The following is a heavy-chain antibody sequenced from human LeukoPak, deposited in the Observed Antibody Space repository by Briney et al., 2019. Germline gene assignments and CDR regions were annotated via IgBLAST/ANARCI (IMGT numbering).Heavy chain of an antibody. Sequence: PGGSLRLSCAASGFTFSSYSMNWVRQAPGKGLEWVSYISSSSSTIYYADSVKGRFTISRDNAKNSLYLQMNSLRAEDTAVYYCARGAVAGTRWFDPWGQGTLVTVSS. CDR3: ARGAVAGTRWFDP. D-gene: IGHD6-19*01. J-gene: IGHJ5*02. V-gene: IGHV3-48*04. CDR1: GFTFSSYS. CDR2: ISSSSSTI.